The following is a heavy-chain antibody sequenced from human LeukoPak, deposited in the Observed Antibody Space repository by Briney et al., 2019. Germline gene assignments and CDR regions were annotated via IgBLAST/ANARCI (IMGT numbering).Heavy chain of an antibody. CDR1: GFTFSSFA. J-gene: IGHJ4*02. D-gene: IGHD4-17*01. Sequence: PGGSLRLSCAASGFTFSSFAMSWVRQAPGKGLEWVSAINGGGGNTYYADSVRGRFTISRDSSKNTLYLQMNSLRADDTAVYYCAKQGVTTRNFDYWGQGTPVTVSS. CDR3: AKQGVTTRNFDY. CDR2: INGGGGNT. V-gene: IGHV3-23*01.